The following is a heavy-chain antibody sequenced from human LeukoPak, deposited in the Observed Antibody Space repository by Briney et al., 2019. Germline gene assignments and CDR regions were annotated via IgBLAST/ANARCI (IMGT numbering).Heavy chain of an antibody. CDR1: EFTFSTYG. J-gene: IGHJ4*02. Sequence: GGSLRLSCAASEFTFSTYGMHWVRQAPGKGLEWGAVISYDGSYKFYADSVKGRFTISRDNSKNTLYLQMNSLRAEDTAAYYCAKPITGNFRGFDYWGQGTLVTVSS. CDR2: ISYDGSYK. V-gene: IGHV3-30*18. D-gene: IGHD1-14*01. CDR3: AKPITGNFRGFDY.